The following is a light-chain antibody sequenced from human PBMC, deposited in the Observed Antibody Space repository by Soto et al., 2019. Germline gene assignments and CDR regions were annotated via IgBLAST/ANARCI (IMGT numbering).Light chain of an antibody. J-gene: IGKJ2*01. CDR1: QSVSSSY. Sequence: EIVLTQSPGTLSLSPGEIATLSCRASQSVSSSYLARYQPKPGQAPRLLIYGASSRATGIPDRFSGSGSGTDFTLTTGRLEPEDFSVYYCQQYGSSPRRTFRRGTELEIK. CDR2: GAS. CDR3: QQYGSSPRRT. V-gene: IGKV3-20*01.